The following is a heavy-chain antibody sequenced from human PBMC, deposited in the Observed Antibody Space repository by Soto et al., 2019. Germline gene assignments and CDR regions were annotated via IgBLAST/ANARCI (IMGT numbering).Heavy chain of an antibody. CDR2: IIPILGMA. J-gene: IGHJ5*02. V-gene: IGHV1-69*02. D-gene: IGHD4-4*01. CDR1: GGTSSRYI. CDR3: AIPQDYRGFDP. Sequence: QVQLVQSGAEVKKPGSSVKVSCKASGGTSSRYIISWVRQAPGQGLEWMGRIIPILGMANYAQKFQGRVSITADKSTSTAYMELSSLRAEDTAVYYCAIPQDYRGFDPWGQGTLVTVSS.